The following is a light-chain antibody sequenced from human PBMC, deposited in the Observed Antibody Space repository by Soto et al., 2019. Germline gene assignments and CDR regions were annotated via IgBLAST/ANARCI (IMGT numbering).Light chain of an antibody. CDR2: GAS. J-gene: IGKJ1*01. Sequence: EVVLTLSPGTLSLYPGERATLSCRASQSVSSSYLAWYQQKPGQAPRLLIYGASSRATGIPDRFSGSGSGTDFTLTISRLEPEDFAVYYCQQYGSSFTWTFGQGTKADNK. CDR3: QQYGSSFTWT. CDR1: QSVSSSY. V-gene: IGKV3-20*01.